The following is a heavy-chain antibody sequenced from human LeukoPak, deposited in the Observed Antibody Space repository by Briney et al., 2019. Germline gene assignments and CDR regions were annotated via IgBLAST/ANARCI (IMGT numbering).Heavy chain of an antibody. V-gene: IGHV1-69*04. D-gene: IGHD3-22*01. CDR3: ARYSQVDYYDSSGYYY. J-gene: IGHJ4*02. CDR1: GGTFSSYA. CDR2: IIPILGIA. Sequence: SVKVSCTASGGTFSSYAISWVRQAPGQGLEWMGRIIPILGIANYAQKFQGRVTITADKSTSTAYMELSSLRSEDTAVYYCARYSQVDYYDSSGYYYWGQGTLVTVSS.